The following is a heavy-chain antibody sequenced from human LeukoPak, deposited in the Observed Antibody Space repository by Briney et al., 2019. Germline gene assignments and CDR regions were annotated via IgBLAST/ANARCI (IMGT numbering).Heavy chain of an antibody. D-gene: IGHD3-22*01. CDR1: GFTFSSYW. Sequence: GGSLRLSCAASGFTFSSYWMHWVRQAPGKGLVWVSRINSDGSSTSYADSVKGRFTISRDNAKNTLYLQMNSLRAEDTAVYCCARGTYYYDSSGYYHYFDYWGQGTLVTVSS. CDR3: ARGTYYYDSSGYYHYFDY. CDR2: INSDGSST. J-gene: IGHJ4*02. V-gene: IGHV3-74*01.